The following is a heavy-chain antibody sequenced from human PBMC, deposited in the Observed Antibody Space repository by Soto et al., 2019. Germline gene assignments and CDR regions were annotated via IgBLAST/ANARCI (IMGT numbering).Heavy chain of an antibody. CDR2: NYWDDNK. Sequence: QITLNESGPTVVKPTETLTLTCTLSGFSLTTSGVSVAWVRQSSGKAPEWLALNYWDDNKRYSTSLKSRLTNTKNTTKNQVVLTMANVDPADTANYYSAHRVLPAVFGLVTTTAIYFDFWGQGTPVVVSS. J-gene: IGHJ4*02. V-gene: IGHV2-5*02. CDR1: GFSLTTSGVS. CDR3: AHRVLPAVFGLVTTTAIYFDF. D-gene: IGHD3-3*01.